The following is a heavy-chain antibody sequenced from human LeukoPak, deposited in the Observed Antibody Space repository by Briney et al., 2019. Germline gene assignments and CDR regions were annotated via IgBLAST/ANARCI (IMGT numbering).Heavy chain of an antibody. V-gene: IGHV3-21*01. CDR3: ARDSRAGYGKTNWFDP. CDR2: ISSSSSYI. Sequence: GGSLRLSCAASGFTFSSYSMNWVRQAPGKGLEWVSSISSSSSYIYYADSVKGRFTISRDNAKNSLYLQMSSLRAEDTAVYYCARDSRAGYGKTNWFDPWGQGTLVTVSS. D-gene: IGHD1-1*01. J-gene: IGHJ5*02. CDR1: GFTFSSYS.